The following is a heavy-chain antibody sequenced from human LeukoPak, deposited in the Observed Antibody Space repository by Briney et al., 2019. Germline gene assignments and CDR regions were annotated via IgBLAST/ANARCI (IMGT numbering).Heavy chain of an antibody. CDR2: IYYSGST. J-gene: IGHJ3*02. Sequence: TSETLSLTCTVSGGSISSSSYYWGWIRQPPGKGLEWIGSIYYSGSTYYNPSLKSRVTISVDTSKNQFSLKLSSVTAADTAVYYCARHHYYDSSGYYYRDDAFDIWGQGTMVTVSS. V-gene: IGHV4-39*01. CDR1: GGSISSSSYY. CDR3: ARHHYYDSSGYYYRDDAFDI. D-gene: IGHD3-22*01.